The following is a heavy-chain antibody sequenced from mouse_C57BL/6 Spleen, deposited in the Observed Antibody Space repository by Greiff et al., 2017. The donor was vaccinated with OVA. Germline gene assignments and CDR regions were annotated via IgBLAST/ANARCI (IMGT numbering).Heavy chain of an antibody. J-gene: IGHJ2*01. Sequence: QVQLKQPGAELVRPGSSVKLSCKASGYTFTSYWMHWVKQRPIQGLEWIGNIDPSDSETHYNQKFKDKATLTVDKSSSTAYMQLSSLTSEDSAVYYCARRDYGSIYFDYWGQGTTLTVSS. D-gene: IGHD1-1*01. CDR2: IDPSDSET. V-gene: IGHV1-52*01. CDR1: GYTFTSYW. CDR3: ARRDYGSIYFDY.